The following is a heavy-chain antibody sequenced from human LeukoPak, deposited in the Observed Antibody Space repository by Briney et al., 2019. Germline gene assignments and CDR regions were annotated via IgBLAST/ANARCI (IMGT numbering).Heavy chain of an antibody. D-gene: IGHD3-22*01. CDR3: ARGVSVSYYFDSTGYYGTGKFDY. CDR1: GGSFSGYY. Sequence: PSETLSLTCAVYGGSFSGYYWSWIRQPPGKGLEWIGEINHSGSTNYNPSLKSRVTISVDTSKNHFSLRLSSVTAADTAVYYCARGVSVSYYFDSTGYYGTGKFDYWGQGTLVTVSS. J-gene: IGHJ4*02. CDR2: INHSGST. V-gene: IGHV4-34*01.